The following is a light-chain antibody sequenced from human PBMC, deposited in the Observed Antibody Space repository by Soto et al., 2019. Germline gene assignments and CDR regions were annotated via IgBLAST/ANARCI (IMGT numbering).Light chain of an antibody. CDR1: RGVFSSYNDDNY. CDR2: RAS. V-gene: IGKV4-1*01. J-gene: IGKJ2*01. CDR3: QQYHSSPYT. Sequence: DIVMTQSPDSLAVSLGERATNNCKSSRGVFSSYNDDNYLVWYQQKPGQPPKLLIYRASTRESGVPDRFSGSGSGTDFTLTISSLQAEDVAVYYCQQYHSSPYTFGQGTKLEIK.